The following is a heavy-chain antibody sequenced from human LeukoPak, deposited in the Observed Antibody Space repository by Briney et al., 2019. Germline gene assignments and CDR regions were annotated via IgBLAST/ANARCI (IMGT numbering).Heavy chain of an antibody. CDR2: MNPNSGNT. J-gene: IGHJ4*02. Sequence: ASVKVSCKASGYTFTSYAISWVRQATGQGLEWMGWMNPNSGNTGYAQKFQGRVTMTRNTSISTAYMELSSLRSEDTAVYYCARGLTYYYDSSGYVYWGQGTLVTVSS. CDR1: GYTFTSYA. V-gene: IGHV1-8*02. D-gene: IGHD3-22*01. CDR3: ARGLTYYYDSSGYVY.